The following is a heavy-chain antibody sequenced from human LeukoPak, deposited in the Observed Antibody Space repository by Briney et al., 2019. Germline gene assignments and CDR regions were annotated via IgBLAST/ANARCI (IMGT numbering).Heavy chain of an antibody. CDR3: ARDGRIAVAGFYYYYGMDV. V-gene: IGHV4-59*01. Sequence: PSETLSLTCTVSGGSISTFYWSWIRQPPGKGLEWIGYIYYGGSTNYNPSLKSRVTISVDTSKNQFSLKLSSVTAADTAMYYCARDGRIAVAGFYYYYGMDVWGQGTTVTVSS. CDR1: GGSISTFY. CDR2: IYYGGST. J-gene: IGHJ6*02. D-gene: IGHD6-19*01.